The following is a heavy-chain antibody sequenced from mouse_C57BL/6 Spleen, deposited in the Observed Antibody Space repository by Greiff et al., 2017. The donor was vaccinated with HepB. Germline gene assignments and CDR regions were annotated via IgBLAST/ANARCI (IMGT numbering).Heavy chain of an antibody. J-gene: IGHJ3*01. V-gene: IGHV3-1*01. Sequence: EVQLVESGPGMVKPSQSLSLTCTVTGYSITSGYDWHWIRHFPGNKLEWMGYISYSGSTNYNPSLKSRISITHDTSKNHFFLKLNSVTTEDTATYYCARGEIYYGNPAWFAYWGQGTLVTVSA. CDR2: ISYSGST. CDR3: ARGEIYYGNPAWFAY. D-gene: IGHD2-1*01. CDR1: GYSITSGYD.